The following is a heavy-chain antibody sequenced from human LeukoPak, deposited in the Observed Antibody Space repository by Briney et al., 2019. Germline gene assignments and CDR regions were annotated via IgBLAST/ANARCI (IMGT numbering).Heavy chain of an antibody. Sequence: PSQTLSLTCTVSGGSISSGSYYWSWIRQPAGKGLEWIGRIYTSGSTNYNPSLKSRVTISVDTSKNQFSLKLSSVTAADTAVYYCARDHSSWCFHYFDYWGQGTLVTVSS. V-gene: IGHV4-61*02. CDR3: ARDHSSWCFHYFDY. CDR1: GGSISSGSYY. D-gene: IGHD6-13*01. J-gene: IGHJ4*02. CDR2: IYTSGST.